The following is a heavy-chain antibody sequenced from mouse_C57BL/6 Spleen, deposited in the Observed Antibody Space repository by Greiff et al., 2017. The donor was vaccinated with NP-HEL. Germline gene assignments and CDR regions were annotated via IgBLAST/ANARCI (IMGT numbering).Heavy chain of an antibody. D-gene: IGHD1-1*01. CDR2: ISSGSSTI. V-gene: IGHV5-17*01. CDR3: ASGGTTVVAPLDY. CDR1: GFTFSDYA. J-gene: IGHJ2*01. Sequence: EVQVVESGGGLVKPGGSLKLSCAASGFTFSDYAMHWVRQAPEKGLEWVAYISSGSSTIYYADTVKGRFTISRDNAKNTLFLQMTSLRSEDTAMYYCASGGTTVVAPLDYWGQGTTLTVSS.